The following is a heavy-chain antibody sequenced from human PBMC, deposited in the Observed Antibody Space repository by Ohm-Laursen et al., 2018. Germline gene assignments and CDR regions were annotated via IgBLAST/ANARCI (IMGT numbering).Heavy chain of an antibody. CDR2: INAYKNDL. V-gene: IGHV3-21*05. J-gene: IGHJ4*02. CDR1: GFTFSDHG. D-gene: IGHD5-18*01. Sequence: SLRLSCSASGFTFSDHGMNWVRQAPGKGLEWLSYINAYKNDLFYADSVKGRFTISRDNAENSLYLQMNSLRAEDTAVYYCARGGYSYGPFDYWGQGTLVTVSS. CDR3: ARGGYSYGPFDY.